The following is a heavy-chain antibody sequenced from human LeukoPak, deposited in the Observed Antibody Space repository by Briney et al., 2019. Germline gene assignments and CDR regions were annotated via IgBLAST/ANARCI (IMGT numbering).Heavy chain of an antibody. J-gene: IGHJ4*02. Sequence: PSETLSLTCTVSGGSISSGGYYWSWIRQHPGKGLEWIGYIYYSGSTYYNPSLKSRVTISVDTSKNQFSLKLSSVTAADTAVYYCARDIMVRGVKEDTFDYWGQGTLVTVSS. D-gene: IGHD3-10*01. V-gene: IGHV4-31*03. CDR2: IYYSGST. CDR1: GGSISSGGYY. CDR3: ARDIMVRGVKEDTFDY.